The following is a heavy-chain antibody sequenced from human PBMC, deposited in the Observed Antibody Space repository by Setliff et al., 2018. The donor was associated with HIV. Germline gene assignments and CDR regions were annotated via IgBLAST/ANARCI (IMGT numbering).Heavy chain of an antibody. CDR1: GGSISSSNYY. CDR3: ARDHNSGTLHAFEL. J-gene: IGHJ3*01. Sequence: SETLSLTCTVSGGSISSSNYYWGWIRQPPGKGLELIGTIYYIGSTSYNPSLESRLTISVDTSSNHFSLDLYSVTAADTAVYYCARDHNSGTLHAFELWAKGQRSPSPQ. D-gene: IGHD1-26*01. V-gene: IGHV4-39*02. CDR2: IYYIGST.